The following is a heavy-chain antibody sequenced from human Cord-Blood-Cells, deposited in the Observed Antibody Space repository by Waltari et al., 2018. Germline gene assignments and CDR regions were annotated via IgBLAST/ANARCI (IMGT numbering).Heavy chain of an antibody. CDR1: GGTFSSYA. J-gene: IGHJ4*02. Sequence: QVQLVQSGAEVKKPGSSVKVSCKASGGTFSSYAISWVRQAPGQGLEWMGGISPSFGTANYAQKFQGRVTITADESTSTAYMELSSLRSEDTAVYYCARAYRYSGSYYFDYWGRGTLVTVSS. CDR2: ISPSFGTA. CDR3: ARAYRYSGSYYFDY. D-gene: IGHD1-26*01. V-gene: IGHV1-69*01.